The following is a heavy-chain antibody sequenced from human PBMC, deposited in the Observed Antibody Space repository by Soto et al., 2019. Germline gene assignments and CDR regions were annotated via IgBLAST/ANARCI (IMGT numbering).Heavy chain of an antibody. J-gene: IGHJ6*02. CDR2: IIPSCGTA. V-gene: IGHV1-69*06. D-gene: IGHD4-17*01. CDR3: ARQERSGERYYYGMDV. Sequence: QVQLVQSGAEVKKPGSSVKVSCKASGGTFSSYAISWVRQAPGQGLEWMGGIIPSCGTANYAQKLQGRDTITADKSTSTAYMELSSLRSEDTAVYYCARQERSGERYYYGMDVWGQGTTVTVSS. CDR1: GGTFSSYA.